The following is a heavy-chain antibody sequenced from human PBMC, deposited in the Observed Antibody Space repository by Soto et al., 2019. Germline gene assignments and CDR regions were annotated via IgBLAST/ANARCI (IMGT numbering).Heavy chain of an antibody. V-gene: IGHV3-30-3*01. CDR3: SRSLYYYDTEEYLDS. J-gene: IGHJ4*02. CDR1: GFTFNLYA. Sequence: QVQLVESGGGVVQPGGSLRLSCVASGFTFNLYAMHWVRQAPGKGLEWVAVISYEGGNRFYADSVKGRFTISRDNSMNTLYLQMDDLTAEDKSVYYCSRSLYYYDTEEYLDSVGQGTLLTVSS. D-gene: IGHD3-22*01. CDR2: ISYEGGNR.